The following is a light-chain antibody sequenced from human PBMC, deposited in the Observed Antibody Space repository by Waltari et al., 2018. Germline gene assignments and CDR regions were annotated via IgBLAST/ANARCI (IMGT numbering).Light chain of an antibody. CDR1: SSDGGSYNL. J-gene: IGLJ1*01. Sequence: QSALTQPASVSGSPGQSVTISCTGTSSDGGSYNLVSWYQHHPGKAPKLMIYEANKRPSGVSNRFSGSKSGITASLTISGLQAEDEADYYCCSYAGTITPYVFGSGTKVTVL. CDR3: CSYAGTITPYV. V-gene: IGLV2-23*01. CDR2: EAN.